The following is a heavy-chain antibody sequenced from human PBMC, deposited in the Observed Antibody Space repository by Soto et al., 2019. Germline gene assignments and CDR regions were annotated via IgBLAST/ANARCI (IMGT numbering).Heavy chain of an antibody. Sequence: PSETLSLTGTVSGGSISSYYWSWIRQPAGKGLEWIGRIYTSGSTNYNPSLKSRVTMSVDTAKNQFSLKLSSVTAADTAVYYCAGTSFGELASYYYYGMDVWGQGTTVTVS. V-gene: IGHV4-4*07. CDR1: GGSISSYY. D-gene: IGHD3-10*01. CDR3: AGTSFGELASYYYYGMDV. CDR2: IYTSGST. J-gene: IGHJ6*02.